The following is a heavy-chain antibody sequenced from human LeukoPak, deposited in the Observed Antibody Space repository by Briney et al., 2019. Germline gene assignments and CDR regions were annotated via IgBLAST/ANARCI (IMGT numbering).Heavy chain of an antibody. CDR3: ARDRGGHFWSGYYFDY. CDR2: IYHSGST. Sequence: SETLSLTCTVSGYSISSGYYWDWIRQPPGKGLEWIGSIYHSGSTYYNPSLKSRVTISVDTSKNQFSLKLSSVTAADTAVYYCARDRGGHFWSGYYFDYWGQGTLVTVSS. J-gene: IGHJ4*02. CDR1: GYSISSGYY. D-gene: IGHD3-3*02. V-gene: IGHV4-38-2*02.